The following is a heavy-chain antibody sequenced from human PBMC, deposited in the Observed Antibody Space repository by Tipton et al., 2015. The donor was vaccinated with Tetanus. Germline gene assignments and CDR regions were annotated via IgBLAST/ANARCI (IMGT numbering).Heavy chain of an antibody. D-gene: IGHD3-10*01. J-gene: IGHJ6*02. Sequence: TLSLTCTVSGGSISSSSYYWGWIRQPPGKGLEWIGSIYYSGSTYYNPSLKSRVTISVDTSKNQFSLKVSSVTAADTAVYYCARATMVRGVLYMDVWGQGTTVTVSS. CDR3: ARATMVRGVLYMDV. V-gene: IGHV4-39*01. CDR1: GGSISSSSYY. CDR2: IYYSGST.